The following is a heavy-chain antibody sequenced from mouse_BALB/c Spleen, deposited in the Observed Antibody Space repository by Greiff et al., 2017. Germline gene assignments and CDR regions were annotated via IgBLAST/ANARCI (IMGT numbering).Heavy chain of an antibody. CDR1: GFTFSSYT. CDR3: TRDPAYGNPWYFDV. Sequence: EVHLVESGGGLVKPGGSLKLSCAASGFTFSSYTMSWVRQTPEKRLEWVATISSGGSYTYYPDSVKGRFTISRDNAKNTLYLQMSSLKSEDTAMYYCTRDPAYGNPWYFDVWGAGTTVTVSS. J-gene: IGHJ1*01. CDR2: ISSGGSYT. V-gene: IGHV5-6-4*01. D-gene: IGHD2-1*01.